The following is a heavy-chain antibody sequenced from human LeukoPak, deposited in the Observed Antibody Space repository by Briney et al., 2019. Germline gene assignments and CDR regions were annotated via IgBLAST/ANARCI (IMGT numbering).Heavy chain of an antibody. CDR3: ARERVTTGDYYYFYGMDV. V-gene: IGHV3-21*01. J-gene: IGHJ6*02. Sequence: GGSLRLSCAASGFTFSSYAMSWVRQAPGKGLEWVSSISSSSSYIYYADSVKGRFTISRDNAKNSLYLQMNSLRAEDTAVYYCARERVTTGDYYYFYGMDVWGQGTTVTVSS. D-gene: IGHD4-17*01. CDR1: GFTFSSYA. CDR2: ISSSSSYI.